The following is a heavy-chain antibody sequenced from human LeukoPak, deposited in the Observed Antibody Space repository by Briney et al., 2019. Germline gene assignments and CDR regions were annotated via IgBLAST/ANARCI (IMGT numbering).Heavy chain of an antibody. Sequence: ASVKVSCKASGYTFTGYYMHWVRQAPGQGLEWMGWINPNSGGTNYAQKFQGRVTMTRDTSTSTVYMELSSLRSEDTAVYYCARETFYYDSSVYYPHYFDFWGQGTLVTVSS. D-gene: IGHD3-22*01. CDR1: GYTFTGYY. J-gene: IGHJ4*02. CDR2: INPNSGGT. V-gene: IGHV1-2*02. CDR3: ARETFYYDSSVYYPHYFDF.